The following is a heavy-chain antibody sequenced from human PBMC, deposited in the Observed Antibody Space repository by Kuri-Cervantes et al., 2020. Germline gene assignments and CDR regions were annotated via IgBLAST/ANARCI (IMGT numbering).Heavy chain of an antibody. J-gene: IGHJ4*02. CDR3: GGAIAVTGIDY. D-gene: IGHD6-19*01. CDR1: GFTFSSYE. CDR2: ISSSSSYI. Sequence: GGSLRLSCAASGFTFSSYEMNWVRQAPGKGLEWVSSISSSSSYISYADSVKGRFTISRDNAKNSLYLQMNSLRAEDTAVYYCGGAIAVTGIDYWGQGTLVTVSS. V-gene: IGHV3-21*01.